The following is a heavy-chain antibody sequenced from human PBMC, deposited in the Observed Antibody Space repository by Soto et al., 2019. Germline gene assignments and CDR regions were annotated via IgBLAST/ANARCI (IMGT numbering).Heavy chain of an antibody. D-gene: IGHD6-19*01. J-gene: IGHJ6*02. CDR2: ISSSSSTI. CDR3: ARVEAVAGTLVYYGMDV. V-gene: IGHV3-48*02. CDR1: GFTFSSYS. Sequence: GGSLRLSCAASGFTFSSYSMNWVRQAPGKGLEWVSYISSSSSTIYYADSVKGRFTISRDNAKNSLYLQMNSLRDGDTAVYYCARVEAVAGTLVYYGMDVWGQGTTVTVSS.